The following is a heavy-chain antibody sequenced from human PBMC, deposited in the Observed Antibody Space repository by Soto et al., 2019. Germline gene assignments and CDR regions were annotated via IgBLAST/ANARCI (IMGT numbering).Heavy chain of an antibody. CDR2: INHRGST. V-gene: IGHV4-34*01. J-gene: IGHJ4*02. CDR3: ARARITIFDEPQRFDY. Sequence: SETLSLTCAVYSGSFSGYFWSWISKSPEKGLEWIGEINHRGSTNYNPSLKSRVTMSVDTSKNQFSLKLSSVTAADTAVYYCARARITIFDEPQRFDYWGQGTLVTVS. D-gene: IGHD3-3*01. CDR1: SGSFSGYF.